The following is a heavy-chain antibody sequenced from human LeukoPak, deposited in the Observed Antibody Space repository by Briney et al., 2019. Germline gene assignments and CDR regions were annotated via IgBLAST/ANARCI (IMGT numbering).Heavy chain of an antibody. V-gene: IGHV4-34*01. D-gene: IGHD5-24*01. Sequence: SETLSLTCAVYGGSFSGYYWSWIRQPPGKGLEWIGEINHSGSTNYNPSLKSRVTISVDTSKNQFSLKLSSVTAAVTAVYYCARHMGRDGYNEWGQGTLVTVSS. CDR3: ARHMGRDGYNE. J-gene: IGHJ4*02. CDR1: GGSFSGYY. CDR2: INHSGST.